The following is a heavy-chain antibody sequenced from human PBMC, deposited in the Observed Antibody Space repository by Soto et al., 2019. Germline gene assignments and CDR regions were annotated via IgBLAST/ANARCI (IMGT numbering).Heavy chain of an antibody. D-gene: IGHD3-10*01. CDR1: GDTFKNCV. CDR3: AAELGFGKLSVG. Sequence: QVQVVQSGVEVRRPGSSVKVSCKASGDTFKNCVISWVRQAPGQGLEWMGGIVPLFGTTDFAQRFQGRLTITTDESTTTAYTELSRLRSEDTVTYNCAAELGFGKLSVGWGQGTTVIVSS. V-gene: IGHV1-69*01. CDR2: IVPLFGTT. J-gene: IGHJ6*02.